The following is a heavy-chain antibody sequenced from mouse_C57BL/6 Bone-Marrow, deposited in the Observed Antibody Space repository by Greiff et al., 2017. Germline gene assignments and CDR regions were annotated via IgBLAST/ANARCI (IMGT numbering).Heavy chain of an antibody. CDR3: ARSSNYCYYYAMDD. CDR1: GYTFTSYW. D-gene: IGHD2-5*01. Sequence: QVQLQQPGTELVKPGASVKLSCKASGYTFTSYWMHWVKQRPGQGLEWIGNINPSNGGTNYNEKFKSKATLTVDKSSSTAYMQLSSLTSEDSAVYYGARSSNYCYYYAMDDGGQGTSVTGSS. CDR2: INPSNGGT. V-gene: IGHV1-53*01. J-gene: IGHJ4*01.